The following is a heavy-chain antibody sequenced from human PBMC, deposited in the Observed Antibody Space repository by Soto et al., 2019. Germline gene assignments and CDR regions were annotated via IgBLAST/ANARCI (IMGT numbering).Heavy chain of an antibody. D-gene: IGHD3-22*01. CDR2: ISSSGSYI. Sequence: EVQLVESGGGLVKPGGSLRLSCAASGFTFSSYSMNWVRQAPGKGLEWVSSISSSGSYIYYADSVKGRFTLSRDNAKNSLYLQMTSLRAEDTADYYCARDGSYDSSGYYFDYWGQGTLVTVSS. V-gene: IGHV3-21*01. CDR1: GFTFSSYS. CDR3: ARDGSYDSSGYYFDY. J-gene: IGHJ4*02.